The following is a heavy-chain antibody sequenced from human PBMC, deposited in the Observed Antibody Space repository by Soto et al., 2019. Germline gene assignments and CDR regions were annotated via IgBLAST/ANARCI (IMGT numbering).Heavy chain of an antibody. CDR3: ARVLIGVTMIVVVEGMDV. Sequence: ASVKVSCKASGYTFTSYGISWVRQAPGQGLEWMGWISAYNGNTNYAQKLQGRVTMTTDTSTSTAYMELGSLRSDDTAVYYCARVLIGVTMIVVVEGMDVWGQGTTVTVSS. V-gene: IGHV1-18*01. CDR1: GYTFTSYG. CDR2: ISAYNGNT. J-gene: IGHJ6*02. D-gene: IGHD3-22*01.